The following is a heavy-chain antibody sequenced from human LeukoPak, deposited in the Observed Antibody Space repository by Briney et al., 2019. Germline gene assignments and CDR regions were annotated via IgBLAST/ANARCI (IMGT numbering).Heavy chain of an antibody. CDR2: INPSGGST. J-gene: IGHJ4*02. CDR1: GYTFTSYS. Sequence: ASVKVSCKASGYTFTSYSMHWVRQAPGQGLEWMGIINPSGGSTSYAQKFQGRVTMTRDTSKNQFSLKLSSVTAADTAVYYCARGHIVATMELDYWGQGTLVTVSS. CDR3: ARGHIVATMELDY. D-gene: IGHD5-12*01. V-gene: IGHV1-46*01.